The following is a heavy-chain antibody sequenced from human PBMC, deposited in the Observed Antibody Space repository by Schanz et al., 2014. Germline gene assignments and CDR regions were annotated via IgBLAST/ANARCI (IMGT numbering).Heavy chain of an antibody. J-gene: IGHJ4*02. D-gene: IGHD4-17*01. CDR3: ARDMGPRWSVTPFGY. CDR1: GFIFNDYY. Sequence: QVQLVESGGGVVQPGGSLRLSCAASGFIFNDYYMNWIRQAPGKGLEWVSFISSSSSTIYYADSVKGRFTFSRDNSKNTLYLQMNSLRPEDTAVYYCARDMGPRWSVTPFGYWGQGILVSVSS. CDR2: ISSSSSTI. V-gene: IGHV3-11*04.